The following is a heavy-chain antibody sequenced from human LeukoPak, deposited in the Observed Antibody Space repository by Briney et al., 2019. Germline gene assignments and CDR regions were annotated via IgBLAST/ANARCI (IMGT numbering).Heavy chain of an antibody. D-gene: IGHD3-3*01. CDR3: AREHYDFWSGSQRRGYFDY. V-gene: IGHV4-4*07. CDR1: GNSFGDYY. Sequence: PSETLSLTCTVSGNSFGDYYWSWIRQPAGKGLEWIGRIYTSGSTTYNPSLKSRVTMSVDTSKSQFSLNLMSVTAADTAVYYCAREHYDFWSGSQRRGYFDYWGQGTLVTVSS. J-gene: IGHJ4*02. CDR2: IYTSGST.